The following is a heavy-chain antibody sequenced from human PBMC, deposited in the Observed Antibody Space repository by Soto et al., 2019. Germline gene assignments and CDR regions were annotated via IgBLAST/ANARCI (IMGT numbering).Heavy chain of an antibody. CDR1: GFTFSSYA. V-gene: IGHV3-23*01. CDR2: ISGSGGST. J-gene: IGHJ4*02. D-gene: IGHD3-10*01. Sequence: GGSLRLSCASSGFTFSSYAMSWVRQAPGKGLEWVSAISGSGGSTYYADSVKGRFTISRDNSKNTLYLQMNSLRAEDTAVYYCAKDRQLWFGELYSLSGQIFDYWGQGTLVTVSS. CDR3: AKDRQLWFGELYSLSGQIFDY.